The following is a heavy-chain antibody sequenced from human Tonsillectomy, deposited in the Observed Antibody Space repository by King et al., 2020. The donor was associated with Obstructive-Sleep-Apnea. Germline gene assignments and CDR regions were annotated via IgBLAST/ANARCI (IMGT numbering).Heavy chain of an antibody. CDR1: AYSISNGYY. CDR2: IYYSGST. J-gene: IGHJ4*02. V-gene: IGHV4-38-2*02. Sequence: QLQESGPGLVKPSETLSLTCTVSAYSISNGYYWGWIRQPPGKGLEWIGSIYYSGSTYYNPSLKSRVTISVDTSKNQFSLKLSSVTAADTAVYYCAGDIQPAATLNFDYWGQGTLVTVSS. D-gene: IGHD2-2*01. CDR3: AGDIQPAATLNFDY.